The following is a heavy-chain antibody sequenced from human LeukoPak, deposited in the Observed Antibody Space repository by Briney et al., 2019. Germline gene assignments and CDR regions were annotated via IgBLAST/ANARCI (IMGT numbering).Heavy chain of an antibody. Sequence: GGSLRLSCAASGFTFSRNWMSWVRQAPGKGLEWVANIKQDGSEKYYVDSVKGRFTISRDNAKNSLYLHMNSLRAEDTAVYYCARGPYGSGDSPPGFDYWGQGSLVTVSS. J-gene: IGHJ4*02. CDR3: ARGPYGSGDSPPGFDY. D-gene: IGHD4-17*01. V-gene: IGHV3-7*01. CDR2: IKQDGSEK. CDR1: GFTFSRNW.